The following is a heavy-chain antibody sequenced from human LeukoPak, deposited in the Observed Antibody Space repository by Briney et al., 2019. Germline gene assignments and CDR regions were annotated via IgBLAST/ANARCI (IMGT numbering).Heavy chain of an antibody. Sequence: ASVKVSCKASGYTFTSYDINWVRQATGQGLEWMGWMNPNSGNTGYAQKFQGRVTITRNTSMSTAYMELCSLRSEDTAVYYCARASGNYYMDVWGKGTTVTVSS. CDR1: GYTFTSYD. CDR2: MNPNSGNT. V-gene: IGHV1-8*03. CDR3: ARASGNYYMDV. D-gene: IGHD1-26*01. J-gene: IGHJ6*03.